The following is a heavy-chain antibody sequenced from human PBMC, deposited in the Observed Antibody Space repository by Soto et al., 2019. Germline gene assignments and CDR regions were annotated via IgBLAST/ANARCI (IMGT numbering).Heavy chain of an antibody. Sequence: QVQLVQSGAEVKKPGSSVKVSCKASGGTFSSYTISWVRQAPGQGLEWMGRIIPILGIANYAQKFQGRVTITADKSTSTAYMELSILRSGAAAMYYCARDLGGGPTQVTTGEVGYCQHWGQGTLVTVSS. V-gene: IGHV1-69*08. J-gene: IGHJ1*01. CDR1: GGTFSSYT. D-gene: IGHD4-17*01. CDR3: ARDLGGGPTQVTTGEVGYCQH. CDR2: IIPILGIA.